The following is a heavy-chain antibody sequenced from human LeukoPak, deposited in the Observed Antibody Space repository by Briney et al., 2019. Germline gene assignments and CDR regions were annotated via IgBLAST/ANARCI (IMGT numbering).Heavy chain of an antibody. Sequence: SETLSLTCPVSGGSVSSGSYYWSWIRQPPGKGLEWIGYIYYSGSTNYNPSLKSRVTISVDTSKNQFSLKLSSVTAADTAVYYCARDRGHWFDPWGQGTLVTVSS. CDR3: ARDRGHWFDP. D-gene: IGHD3-10*01. V-gene: IGHV4-61*01. J-gene: IGHJ5*02. CDR1: GGSVSSGSYY. CDR2: IYYSGST.